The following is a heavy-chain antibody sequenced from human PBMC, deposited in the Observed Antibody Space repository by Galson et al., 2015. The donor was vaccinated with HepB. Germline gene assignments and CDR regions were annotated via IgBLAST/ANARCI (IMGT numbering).Heavy chain of an antibody. Sequence: SVKVSCKASGGTFSSYAISWVRQAPGQGLEWMGRIIPILGIANYAQKFQGRVTITADKSTSTAYMELSSRRSEDTAVYYCARGYDSSGYYPYWGQGTLVTVSS. V-gene: IGHV1-69*04. J-gene: IGHJ4*02. CDR1: GGTFSSYA. CDR2: IIPILGIA. D-gene: IGHD3-22*01. CDR3: ARGYDSSGYYPY.